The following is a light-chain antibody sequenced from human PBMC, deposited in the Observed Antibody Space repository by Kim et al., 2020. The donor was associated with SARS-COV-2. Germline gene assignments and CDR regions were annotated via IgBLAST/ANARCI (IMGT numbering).Light chain of an antibody. J-gene: IGLJ1*01. CDR2: EVN. CDR1: SSAIGSYQF. Sequence: GQSITISCTGSSSAIGSYQFVSWHQQHPGKAPKLILYEVNKRPSGVSNRFSGSKAGNTASLTISGLQTDDEAVYYCWSYAGTRTYVFGAGTKVTVL. V-gene: IGLV2-23*02. CDR3: WSYAGTRTYV.